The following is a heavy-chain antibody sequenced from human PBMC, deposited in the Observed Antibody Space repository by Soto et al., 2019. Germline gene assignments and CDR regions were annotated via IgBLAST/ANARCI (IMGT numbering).Heavy chain of an antibody. CDR3: ARALSQTYYYGSGSYGWFDP. CDR2: IYYSGST. D-gene: IGHD3-10*01. V-gene: IGHV4-31*03. CDR1: GGSISSGGYY. Sequence: PSETLSHTCTVSGGSISSGGYYWSWIRQHPGKGLEWIGYIYYSGSTYYNPSLKSRVTISVDTSKNQFSLKLSSVTAADTAVYYCARALSQTYYYGSGSYGWFDPWGQGTLVTVSS. J-gene: IGHJ5*02.